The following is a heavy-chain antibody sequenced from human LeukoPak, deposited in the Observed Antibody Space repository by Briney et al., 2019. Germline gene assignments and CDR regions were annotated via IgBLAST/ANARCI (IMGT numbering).Heavy chain of an antibody. CDR2: ISSSSSYI. CDR1: GFTFSSYS. CDR3: ARDPQYYYFDY. Sequence: GGSLRLSCAASGFTFSSYSMTWVRQAPGKGLEWVSSISSSSSYIYYADSVKGRFTISRGNAKNSLYLQMNSLRAEDTAVYYCARDPQYYYFDYWGQGTLVTVSS. V-gene: IGHV3-21*01. D-gene: IGHD3-10*01. J-gene: IGHJ4*02.